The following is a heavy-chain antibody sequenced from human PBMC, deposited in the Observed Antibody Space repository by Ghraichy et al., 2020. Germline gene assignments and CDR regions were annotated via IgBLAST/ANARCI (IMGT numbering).Heavy chain of an antibody. CDR3: ARDRTGTYSGSYYEDSWDY. V-gene: IGHV1-18*04. Sequence: ASVKVSCKASGYTFTSYGISWVRQAPGQGLEWMGWISAYNGNTNYAQKLQGRVTMTTDTSTSTAYMELRSLRSDDTAVYYCARDRTGTYSGSYYEDSWDYWGQGTLVTVSS. CDR1: GYTFTSYG. CDR2: ISAYNGNT. D-gene: IGHD1-26*01. J-gene: IGHJ4*02.